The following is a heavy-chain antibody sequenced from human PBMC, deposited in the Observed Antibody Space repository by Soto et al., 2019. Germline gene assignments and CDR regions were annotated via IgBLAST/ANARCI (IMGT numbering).Heavy chain of an antibody. CDR3: ARRDGGALDY. J-gene: IGHJ4*02. CDR2: IYYSGST. Sequence: QVQLQESGPGLVKPSETLSLTCTVSGGSISSYYWSWIRQPPGKGLEWIGYIYYSGSTNYSPSLKSRVTISVDTSKNQFSLKLSSVTAADTAVYYCARRDGGALDYWGQGTLVTVS. CDR1: GGSISSYY. D-gene: IGHD2-21*01. V-gene: IGHV4-59*08.